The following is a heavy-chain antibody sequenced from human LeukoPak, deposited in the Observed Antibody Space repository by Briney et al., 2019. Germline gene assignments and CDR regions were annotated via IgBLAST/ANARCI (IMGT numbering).Heavy chain of an antibody. V-gene: IGHV3-23*01. CDR1: GFTFSTYG. D-gene: IGHD6-19*01. CDR2: ISGSGGST. CDR3: AKDRYSSGWYSTFDY. J-gene: IGHJ4*02. Sequence: GGSLRLSCVASGFTFSTYGMSWVRQAPGKGLEWVSAISGSGGSTYYADSVKGRFTISRDNSKNTLYLQMNSLRAEDTAVYYCAKDRYSSGWYSTFDYWGQGTLVTVSS.